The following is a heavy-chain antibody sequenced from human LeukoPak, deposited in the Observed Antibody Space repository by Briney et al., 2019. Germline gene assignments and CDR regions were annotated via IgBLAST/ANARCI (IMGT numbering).Heavy chain of an antibody. V-gene: IGHV4-59*08. Sequence: SETLSLTCTVSGGSISGYYWSWIRQPPGKGLEWIGYIYYSGSTNYNPSLKSRVTISVDTSKNQFPLKLSSVTAADTAVYYCARVGVQRTFDYWGQGTLVTVSP. J-gene: IGHJ4*02. CDR1: GGSISGYY. CDR3: ARVGVQRTFDY. D-gene: IGHD5-18*01. CDR2: IYYSGST.